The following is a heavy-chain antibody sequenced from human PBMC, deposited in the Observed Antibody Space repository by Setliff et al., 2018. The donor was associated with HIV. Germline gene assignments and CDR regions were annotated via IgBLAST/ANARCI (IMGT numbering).Heavy chain of an antibody. J-gene: IGHJ3*02. CDR3: ARGDGGSYYPGI. CDR2: IYYSGST. D-gene: IGHD1-26*01. CDR1: GYSVSSGYY. Sequence: PSETLSLTCAVSGYSVSSGYYWSWIRQPPGKGLEWIGYIYYSGSTYYNPPLKSRVTIPVDTSKNQFSLKLSSVTAADTAVYYCARGDGGSYYPGIWGQGTMVTVSS. V-gene: IGHV4-38-2*01.